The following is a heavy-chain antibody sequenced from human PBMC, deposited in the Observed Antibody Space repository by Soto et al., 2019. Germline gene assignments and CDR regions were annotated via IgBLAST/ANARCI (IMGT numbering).Heavy chain of an antibody. CDR3: TRLISAAQDY. CDR1: GFVFKDSS. Sequence: EVLLVESGGGLVQPGGSLKLSCAASGFVFKDSSIHWARQASGKGLEWVGRIRDRAYDYATAYAASVTGRFTISRDDSTNTAYLQMNSLETEDTAVYYCTRLISAAQDYWGQGTLVTVSS. D-gene: IGHD3-16*02. V-gene: IGHV3-73*01. J-gene: IGHJ4*02. CDR2: IRDRAYDYAT.